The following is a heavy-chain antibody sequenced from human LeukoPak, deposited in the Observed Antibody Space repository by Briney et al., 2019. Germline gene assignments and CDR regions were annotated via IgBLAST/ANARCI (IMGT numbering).Heavy chain of an antibody. J-gene: IGHJ6*03. CDR3: ARGVTSTYYYMDV. CDR2: IIPIFGTA. D-gene: IGHD2-2*01. Sequence: SVTVSCKASGGTFSSYAISWVRQAPGQGLEWMGGIIPIFGTANYEQKSQGRVTITTDESTSTAYMELSSLRSEDTAVYYCARGVTSTYYYMDVWGKGTTVTVSS. CDR1: GGTFSSYA. V-gene: IGHV1-69*05.